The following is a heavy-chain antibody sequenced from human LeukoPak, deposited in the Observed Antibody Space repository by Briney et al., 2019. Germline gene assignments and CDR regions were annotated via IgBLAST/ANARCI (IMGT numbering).Heavy chain of an antibody. Sequence: PGGSLRLSCAASGFTVSRSYMIWARQALGKGLEWVSVIYSGGTTYYADSVKGRFTISRDNSKNTLYLQMNSLRAEDTAVYYCARGRGYSQSNWVDPWGQGTMVTVSA. J-gene: IGHJ5*02. CDR1: GFTVSRSY. V-gene: IGHV3-53*01. D-gene: IGHD5-18*01. CDR2: IYSGGTT. CDR3: ARGRGYSQSNWVDP.